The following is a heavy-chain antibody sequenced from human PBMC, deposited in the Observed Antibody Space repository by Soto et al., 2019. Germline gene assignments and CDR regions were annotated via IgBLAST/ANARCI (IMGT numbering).Heavy chain of an antibody. Sequence: SVKVSCKASGGTFSSYAISWVRQAPGQGLEWMGGIIPIFGTANYAQKFQGRVTITADTSTSTAYMELSSLRSEDMAVYYCATLPYCTNGVCPDYWGQGTLVTVSS. D-gene: IGHD2-8*01. CDR1: GGTFSSYA. V-gene: IGHV1-69*06. J-gene: IGHJ4*02. CDR2: IIPIFGTA. CDR3: ATLPYCTNGVCPDY.